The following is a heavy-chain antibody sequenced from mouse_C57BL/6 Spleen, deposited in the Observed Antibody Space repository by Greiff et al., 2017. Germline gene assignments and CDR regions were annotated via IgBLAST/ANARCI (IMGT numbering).Heavy chain of an antibody. J-gene: IGHJ2*01. CDR2: FHPYNDDT. CDR1: GYTFTPYP. Sequence: QVQLQQSGAELVKPGASVKMSCKASGYTFTPYPIEWMKQNHGKSLEWIGNFHPYNDDTKYNEKFKGKATLTVEKSSSTVYLELSRLTSDDSAVYYCARSYDYDERGYYFDYWGQGTTLTVSS. CDR3: ARSYDYDERGYYFDY. D-gene: IGHD2-4*01. V-gene: IGHV1-47*01.